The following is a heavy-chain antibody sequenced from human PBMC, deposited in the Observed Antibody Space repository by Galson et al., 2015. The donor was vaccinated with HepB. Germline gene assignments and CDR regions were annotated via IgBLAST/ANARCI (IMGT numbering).Heavy chain of an antibody. CDR2: IWYDGSKK. Sequence: LRLSCAASGFTFRTYGMHWVRQAPGKGLEWVAVIWYDGSKKYCADSVKGRFTISRDNSKNTLYLQVNSLRAEDTAVYYCARDSDGSSDAFDIWGQGTMVTVS. CDR1: GFTFRTYG. D-gene: IGHD3-10*01. V-gene: IGHV3-33*01. J-gene: IGHJ3*02. CDR3: ARDSDGSSDAFDI.